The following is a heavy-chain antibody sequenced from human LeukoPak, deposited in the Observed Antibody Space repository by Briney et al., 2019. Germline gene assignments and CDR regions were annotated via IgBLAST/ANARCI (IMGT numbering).Heavy chain of an antibody. CDR1: GGSISSSSYY. J-gene: IGHJ5*02. V-gene: IGHV4-39*07. CDR3: ASLMVRGVKWFDP. D-gene: IGHD3-10*01. CDR2: IYYRGST. Sequence: SETLSLTCTVSGGSISSSSYYWGWIRQPPGKGLEWIGSIYYRGSTYYNPSLKSRVTISVDTSKNQFSLKLSSVTAADTAVYYCASLMVRGVKWFDPWGQGTLVTVSS.